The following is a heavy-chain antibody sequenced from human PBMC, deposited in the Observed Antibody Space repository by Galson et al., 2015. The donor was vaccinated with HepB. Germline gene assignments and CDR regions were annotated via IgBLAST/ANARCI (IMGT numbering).Heavy chain of an antibody. D-gene: IGHD6-19*01. CDR3: ARGMYSSGWSDVYDM. CDR2: LRYDGSSE. J-gene: IGHJ3*02. CDR1: GFSFSTYD. Sequence: SLRLSCAASGFSFSTYDMHWVRQAPGKGLEWMAVLRYDGSSEFYADSVKGRFTISSDNSKNTLYLQMNKLRDEDTAVYHCARGMYSSGWSDVYDMWGQGTMVTVSS. V-gene: IGHV3-33*01.